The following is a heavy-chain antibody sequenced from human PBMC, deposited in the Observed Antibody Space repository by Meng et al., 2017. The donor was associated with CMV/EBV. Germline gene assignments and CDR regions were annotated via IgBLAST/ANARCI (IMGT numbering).Heavy chain of an antibody. D-gene: IGHD3-9*01. CDR3: ARDYFDYYGMDV. CDR1: GFTFSSYA. V-gene: IGHV3-30*04. Sequence: GESLKISCAASGFTFSSYAMHWVRQAPGKGLEWVAVISYDGSNKYYADSVKGRFTISRDNSKNTLYLQMNSLRAEDTAVYYCARDYFDYYGMDVWGQGTTVPISS. CDR2: ISYDGSNK. J-gene: IGHJ6*02.